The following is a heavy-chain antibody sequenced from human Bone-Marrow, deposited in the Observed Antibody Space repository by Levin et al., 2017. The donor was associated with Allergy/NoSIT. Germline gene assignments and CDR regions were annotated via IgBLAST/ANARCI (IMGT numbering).Heavy chain of an antibody. CDR3: AKDASVGTHIWLVWFEP. V-gene: IGHV3-23*01. CDR2: ISGSAGTT. Sequence: GGSLRLSCAGSGFKFSSYDMSWVRQAPGKGLEWVSVISGSAGTTDYADSVKGRFTISRDNSKNTLYLQMNSLRAEDTAVYYCAKDASVGTHIWLVWFEPWGKGTLVTVAA. D-gene: IGHD5-18*01. CDR1: GFKFSSYD. J-gene: IGHJ5*02.